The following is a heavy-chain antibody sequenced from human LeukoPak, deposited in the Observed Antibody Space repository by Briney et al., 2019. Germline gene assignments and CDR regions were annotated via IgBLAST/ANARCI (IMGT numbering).Heavy chain of an antibody. CDR3: AKDLTYRDGRWEFDS. CDR2: ILAGGGTK. V-gene: IGHV3-23*01. CDR1: GFAFSNFA. Sequence: GGSLRLSCAASGFAFSNFAMAWVRQTPGKGLEWVSGILAGGGTKYYADSVRGRFTISRDNSRDTLYLQMNSLRADDTAVYFCAKDLTYRDGRWEFDSWGQGTLVTVA. J-gene: IGHJ5*01. D-gene: IGHD3-9*01.